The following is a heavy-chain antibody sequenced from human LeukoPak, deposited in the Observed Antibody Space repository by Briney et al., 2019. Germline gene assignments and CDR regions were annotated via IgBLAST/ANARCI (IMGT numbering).Heavy chain of an antibody. CDR2: INTGNGIT. J-gene: IGHJ4*02. CDR1: GYTFTTYA. CDR3: AREGSSGSYFDY. Sequence: GASVKVSCKASGYTFTTYAIHWVRQAPGQRLEWMGWINTGNGITKYSQKFQGRVTITRDTSASTAHMELSSLRSEDTAVYYCAREGSSGSYFDYWGQGTLVTVSS. D-gene: IGHD1-26*01. V-gene: IGHV1-3*04.